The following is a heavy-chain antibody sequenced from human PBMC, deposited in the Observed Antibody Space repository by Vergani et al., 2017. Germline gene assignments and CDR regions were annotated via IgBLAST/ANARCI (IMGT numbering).Heavy chain of an antibody. CDR2: IRSKAYGGTT. V-gene: IGHV3-49*05. CDR3: TRGGGSCYSGTCFDY. CDR1: GFTFGDYA. D-gene: IGHD2-15*01. J-gene: IGHJ4*02. Sequence: EVQLVESGGGLVKPGRSLRLSCTASGFTFGDYAMSWFRQAPGKGLEWVGFIRSKAYGGTTEYAASVKGRFTISRDDSKSIAYLQMNSLKTEDTAVYYCTRGGGSCYSGTCFDYWGQGTLVTVSS.